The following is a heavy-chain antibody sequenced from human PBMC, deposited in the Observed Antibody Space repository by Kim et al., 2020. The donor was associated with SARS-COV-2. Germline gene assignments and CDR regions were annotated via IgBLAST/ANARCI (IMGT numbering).Heavy chain of an antibody. CDR3: SKDIVATTINGVFDY. CDR2: ISYDGSNK. CDR1: GFTFSSYG. Sequence: GGSLRLSCAASGFTFSSYGMHWVRQAPGKGLEWVAVISYDGSNKYYADSVKGRFTISRDNSKNTLYLQMNSLRAEDTAVYYCSKDIVATTINGVFDYWG. D-gene: IGHD5-12*01. V-gene: IGHV3-30*18. J-gene: IGHJ4*01.